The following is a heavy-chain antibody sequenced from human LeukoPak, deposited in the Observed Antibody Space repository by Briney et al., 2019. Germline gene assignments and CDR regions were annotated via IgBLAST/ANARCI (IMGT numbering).Heavy chain of an antibody. CDR1: GYTFTGYY. V-gene: IGHV1-18*04. J-gene: IGHJ5*02. CDR2: ISAYNGNT. D-gene: IGHD6-13*01. CDR3: ARGIAAAGNWFDP. Sequence: ASVKVSCKASGYTFTGYYMHWVRQAPGQGLEWMGWISAYNGNTNYAQKLQGRVTMTTDTSTSTAYMELRSLRSDDTAVYYCARGIAAAGNWFDPWGQGTLVTVSS.